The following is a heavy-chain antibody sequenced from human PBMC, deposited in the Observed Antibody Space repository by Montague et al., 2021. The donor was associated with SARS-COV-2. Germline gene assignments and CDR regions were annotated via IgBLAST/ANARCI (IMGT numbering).Heavy chain of an antibody. CDR3: AKDMGDYQGLSLGWRFDP. CDR2: LYSGGST. J-gene: IGHJ5*02. V-gene: IGHV3-53*03. Sequence: SLRLSCAASGFTVRSNYMSWVRQPPGKGLEWVSTLYSGGSTYYADSVKGRFTISRDNNKNSLYLHMSSLTTEDTALYYCAKDMGDYQGLSLGWRFDPWGQGTLVTVSS. CDR1: GFTVRSNY. D-gene: IGHD3-16*01.